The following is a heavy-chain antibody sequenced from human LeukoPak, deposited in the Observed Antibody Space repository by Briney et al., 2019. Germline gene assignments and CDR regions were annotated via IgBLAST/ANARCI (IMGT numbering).Heavy chain of an antibody. CDR2: IFTSGST. Sequence: SETLSLTCSVSGVSISPEFWSWIRQPAGKGLEWIGRIFTSGSTSYNPSLKSRVNMSIDTSKNQFSLRLSSVTAADTAVYYCARDLKGVYFDYWGQGILVTVSS. D-gene: IGHD3-16*01. CDR3: ARDLKGVYFDY. CDR1: GVSISPEF. J-gene: IGHJ4*02. V-gene: IGHV4-4*07.